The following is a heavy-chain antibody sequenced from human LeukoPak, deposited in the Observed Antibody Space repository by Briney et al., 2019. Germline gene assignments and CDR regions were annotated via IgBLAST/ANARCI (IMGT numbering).Heavy chain of an antibody. CDR1: VGSISSGGYS. V-gene: IGHV4-30-2*01. D-gene: IGHD5-12*01. CDR3: ARASGYALLDY. J-gene: IGHJ4*02. Sequence: SETLSLTCAVSVGSISSGGYSWSWIRQPPGKGLEWIGYIYHSGSTYYNPSLKSRVTISVDRSKNQFSLKLSSVTAADTAVYYCARASGYALLDYWGQGTLVTVSS. CDR2: IYHSGST.